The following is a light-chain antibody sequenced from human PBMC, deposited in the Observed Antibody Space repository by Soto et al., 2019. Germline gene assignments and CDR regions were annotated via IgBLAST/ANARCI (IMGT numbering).Light chain of an antibody. CDR1: SSNIGAGYD. CDR3: QAYDSSLSGSV. J-gene: IGLJ3*02. Sequence: QSVLTQPPSVSGAPGQRVTISCTGRSSNIGAGYDVHWYQQLPGTAPKLIIYGNSNRPSGVPDLFSGSKSGTSASLAITGLQAEDEADYYCQAYDSSLSGSVFGGGTKLTVL. V-gene: IGLV1-40*01. CDR2: GNS.